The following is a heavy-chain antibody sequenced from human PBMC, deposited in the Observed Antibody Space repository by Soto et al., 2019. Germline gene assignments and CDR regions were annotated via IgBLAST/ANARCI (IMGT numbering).Heavy chain of an antibody. V-gene: IGHV3-53*01. CDR1: GFTVSSNY. D-gene: IGHD3-22*01. CDR3: ARDRVESGYPEYFQH. CDR2: IYSGGST. Sequence: EVQLVESGGGLIQPGGSLRLSFAASGFTVSSNYMSRVRQAPGKGLEWVSVIYSGGSTYYADSVKGRFTISRDNSKNTLYLQMNSLRAEDTAVYYCARDRVESGYPEYFQHWGQGTLVTVSS. J-gene: IGHJ1*01.